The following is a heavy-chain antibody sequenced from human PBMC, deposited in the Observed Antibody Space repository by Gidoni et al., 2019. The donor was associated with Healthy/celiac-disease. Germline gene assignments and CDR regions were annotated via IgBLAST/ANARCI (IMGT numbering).Heavy chain of an antibody. CDR2: IKQDGSEK. CDR3: ARSSGWYEDGMDV. D-gene: IGHD6-19*01. J-gene: IGHJ6*02. V-gene: IGHV3-7*04. CDR1: GFTFSSYW. Sequence: EVQLVESGGGLVQPGGSLRLSCPASGFTFSSYWMSWVRQAPGKGLEWVANIKQDGSEKYYVDSVKGRFTISRDNAKNSLYLQMNSLRAEDTAVYYCARSSGWYEDGMDVWGQGTTVTVSS.